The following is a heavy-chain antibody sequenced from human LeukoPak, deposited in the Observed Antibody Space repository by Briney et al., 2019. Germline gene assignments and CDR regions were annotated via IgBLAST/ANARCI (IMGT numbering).Heavy chain of an antibody. J-gene: IGHJ4*02. Sequence: SETLSLTCAVYGGSFSGYYWSWIRQPPGKGLEWIGEINHSGSTNYNPSLKSRVTISVDTSKNQFSLKLRSVTAADTAVYYCARGGVITFGGVIVSYDYWGQGTLVTVSS. CDR1: GGSFSGYY. CDR3: ARGGVITFGGVIVSYDY. CDR2: INHSGST. V-gene: IGHV4-34*01. D-gene: IGHD3-16*02.